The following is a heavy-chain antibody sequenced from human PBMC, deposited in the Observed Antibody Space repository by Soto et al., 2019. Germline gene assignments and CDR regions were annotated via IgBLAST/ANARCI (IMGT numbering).Heavy chain of an antibody. Sequence: SETLSLTCTVSCGSISNYFWSWIRQPPGKGLEWVGFIYYNGSTQYNPSLKSRVTMSVDTSKNQFSLKLNSVTAADTAVYYCAREPSWSGYFEFWGQGALVTVS. V-gene: IGHV4-59*01. J-gene: IGHJ4*02. CDR2: IYYNGST. D-gene: IGHD3-3*01. CDR1: CGSISNYF. CDR3: AREPSWSGYFEF.